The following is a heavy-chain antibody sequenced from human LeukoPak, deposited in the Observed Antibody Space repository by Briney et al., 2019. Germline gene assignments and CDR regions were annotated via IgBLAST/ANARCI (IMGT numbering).Heavy chain of an antibody. CDR2: IYYSGST. CDR1: GGSISSSSYY. V-gene: IGHV4-39*07. J-gene: IGHJ4*02. D-gene: IGHD6-19*01. Sequence: SETLSLTCTVSGGSISSSSYYWGWIRQPPGKGLEWIGSIYYSGSTYYNPSLKSRVTISVDTSKNQFSLKLSSVTAADTAVYYCAREVIAVAGLDYWGQGTLVTVSS. CDR3: AREVIAVAGLDY.